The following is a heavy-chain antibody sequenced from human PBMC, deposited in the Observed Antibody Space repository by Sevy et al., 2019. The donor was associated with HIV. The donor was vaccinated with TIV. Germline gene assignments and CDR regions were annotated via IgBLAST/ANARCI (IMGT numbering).Heavy chain of an antibody. CDR2: FDPEDGEI. J-gene: IGHJ6*02. Sequence: ASVKVSCKVSGYTITELSIHWVRQAPGKGLEWMVGFDPEDGEIIYSQKFQGRVTMTEDTSTDTAYMELSSLRSEDTAVYYCAIDRDYYGMDVWGQGTTVTVSS. CDR3: AIDRDYYGMDV. D-gene: IGHD3-10*01. V-gene: IGHV1-24*01. CDR1: GYTITELS.